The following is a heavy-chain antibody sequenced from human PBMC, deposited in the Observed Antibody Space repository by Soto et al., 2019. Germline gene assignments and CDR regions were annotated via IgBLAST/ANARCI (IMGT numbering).Heavy chain of an antibody. CDR1: GGSISSGGYY. D-gene: IGHD2-2*03. CDR2: IYYSGST. Sequence: QVQLQESGPGLVKPSQTLSLTCTVSGGSISSGGYYWSWIRQHPGKGLEWIGYIYYSGSTYYNPSLKSRVTISVDTSKNQFSLKLSSVTAADTAVYYCARDRVDIPTNYGMDVWGQGTTVTVSS. J-gene: IGHJ6*02. V-gene: IGHV4-31*03. CDR3: ARDRVDIPTNYGMDV.